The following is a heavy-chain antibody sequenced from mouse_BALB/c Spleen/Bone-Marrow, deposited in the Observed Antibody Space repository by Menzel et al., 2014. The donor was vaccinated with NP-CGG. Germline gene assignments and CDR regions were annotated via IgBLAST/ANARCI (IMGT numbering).Heavy chain of an antibody. D-gene: IGHD1-1*01. Sequence: ELQLQESGPELVKPGASVKISCKTSGYTFTEYTMHWVKQSHGKSLEWIGGINPNNGGATYNQKFKGKATLTVDKSSSTAYMELRSLTSEDSAVYYCARRYGSSYNYWYFDVWGAGTTVTVSS. V-gene: IGHV1-18*01. J-gene: IGHJ1*01. CDR2: INPNNGGA. CDR3: ARRYGSSYNYWYFDV. CDR1: GYTFTEYT.